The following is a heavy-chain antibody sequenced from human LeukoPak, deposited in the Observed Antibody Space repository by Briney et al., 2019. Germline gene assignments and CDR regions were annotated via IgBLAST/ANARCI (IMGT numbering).Heavy chain of an antibody. CDR1: GFPFSNYG. CDR3: AREGPRGNSQFDY. CDR2: IWYDGSNK. J-gene: IGHJ4*02. D-gene: IGHD2/OR15-2a*01. V-gene: IGHV3-33*08. Sequence: GGSLRLSCAASGFPFSNYGMHWVRQAPGKGLEWVALIWYDGSNKYYTDSVKGRLTISRDNSKDTLFLQMNSLRAEDTAVYYCAREGPRGNSQFDYWGQGTLVTVSS.